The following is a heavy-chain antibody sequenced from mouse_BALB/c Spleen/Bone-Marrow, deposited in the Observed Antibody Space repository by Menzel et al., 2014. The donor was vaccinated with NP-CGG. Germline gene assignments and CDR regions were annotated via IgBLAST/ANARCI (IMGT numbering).Heavy chain of an antibody. CDR3: AKQEFAIYWYFDV. CDR2: IDPANGNT. Sequence: EVQLQQSGAELVKPGASVKLSCSASGFNIKDTYMHWVKQGPEQGLEWIGRIDPANGNTKYDPKFQDKATITADTSSNTVDLQLSSLTFEDTAVYYCAKQEFAIYWYFDVWGAGTTVTVSS. V-gene: IGHV14-3*02. J-gene: IGHJ1*01. CDR1: GFNIKDTY. D-gene: IGHD1-3*01.